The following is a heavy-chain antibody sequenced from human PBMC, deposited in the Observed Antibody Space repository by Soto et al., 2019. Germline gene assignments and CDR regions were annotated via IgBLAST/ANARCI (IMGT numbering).Heavy chain of an antibody. CDR2: ISYDGSNK. Sequence: GGSLRLSCAASGFTFSSYGMHWVRQAPGKGLEWVAVISYDGSNKYYADSVKGRFTISRDNSKNTLYLQMNSLRAEDTAVYYCAKDQGIVVVPAAIDYWGQGTLVTVSS. J-gene: IGHJ4*02. V-gene: IGHV3-30*18. CDR3: AKDQGIVVVPAAIDY. D-gene: IGHD2-2*01. CDR1: GFTFSSYG.